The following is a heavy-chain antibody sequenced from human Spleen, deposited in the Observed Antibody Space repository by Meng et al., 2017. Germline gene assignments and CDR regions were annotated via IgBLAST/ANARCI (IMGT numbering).Heavy chain of an antibody. J-gene: IGHJ4*02. V-gene: IGHV3-30*09. Sequence: GESLKISCAASGFTFSSYEMNWVRQAPGEGLEWVALISHDGSNKYYADSVKGRFAISRDNSKSVLYLQMSGLRTEDTATYYCARGPITMAGTLDYWGLGTVVTVSS. D-gene: IGHD6-19*01. CDR3: ARGPITMAGTLDY. CDR2: ISHDGSNK. CDR1: GFTFSSYE.